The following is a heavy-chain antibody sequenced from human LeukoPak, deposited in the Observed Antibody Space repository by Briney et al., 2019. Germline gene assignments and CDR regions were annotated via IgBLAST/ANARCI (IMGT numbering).Heavy chain of an antibody. CDR2: INPNSGGT. Sequence: ASVKVSCKASGYTFTVYFMHWVRQPPGQGLERMGWINPNSGGTKYAQNFEGRVTMTRDTSITTAYMELSRLRSDDTAIYYCARECSGTYCGEDWGQGTLVTVSS. D-gene: IGHD1-26*01. V-gene: IGHV1-2*02. J-gene: IGHJ4*02. CDR1: GYTFTVYF. CDR3: ARECSGTYCGED.